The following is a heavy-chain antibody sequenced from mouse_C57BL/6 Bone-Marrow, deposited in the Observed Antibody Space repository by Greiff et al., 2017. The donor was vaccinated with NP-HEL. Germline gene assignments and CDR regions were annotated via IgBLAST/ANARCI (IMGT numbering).Heavy chain of an antibody. Sequence: LKVSGPELVKPGASVKISCKASGYTFTDYYMNWVKQSHGKSLEWIGDINPNNGGTSYNQKFKGKATLTVDKSSSTAYMELRSLTSEDSAVYYCARSFYDYDGFDYWGQGTTLTVSS. J-gene: IGHJ2*01. V-gene: IGHV1-26*01. CDR3: ARSFYDYDGFDY. CDR1: GYTFTDYY. D-gene: IGHD2-4*01. CDR2: INPNNGGT.